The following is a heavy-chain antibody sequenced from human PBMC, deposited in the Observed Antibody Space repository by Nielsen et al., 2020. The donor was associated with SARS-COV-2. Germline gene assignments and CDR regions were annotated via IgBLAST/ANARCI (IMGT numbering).Heavy chain of an antibody. V-gene: IGHV3-21*01. D-gene: IGHD3-10*01. Sequence: GESLKISCAASGFTFSSYSMNWVRQAPGKGLEWVSSISSSSSYIYYADSVRGRFTISRDNAKNSLYLQMDSLRAKDTALYYCARDPYYGSGTFRFYGMDLWGQGTTVTVSS. CDR2: ISSSSSYI. CDR1: GFTFSSYS. CDR3: ARDPYYGSGTFRFYGMDL. J-gene: IGHJ6*02.